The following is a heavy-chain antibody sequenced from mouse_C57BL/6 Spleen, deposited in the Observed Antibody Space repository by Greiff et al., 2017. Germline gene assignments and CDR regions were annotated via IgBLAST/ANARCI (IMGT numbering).Heavy chain of an antibody. CDR1: GYTFTSYG. D-gene: IGHD2-1*01. J-gene: IGHJ3*01. CDR3: AREGGNYDLCAY. V-gene: IGHV1-81*01. Sequence: QVQLKESGAELARPGASVKLSCKASGYTFTSYGISWVKQRTGQGLEWIGEIYPRSGNTYYNEKFKGKATLTADKSSSTAYMELRSLTSEESAVYFCAREGGNYDLCAYWGQGTLVTVSA. CDR2: IYPRSGNT.